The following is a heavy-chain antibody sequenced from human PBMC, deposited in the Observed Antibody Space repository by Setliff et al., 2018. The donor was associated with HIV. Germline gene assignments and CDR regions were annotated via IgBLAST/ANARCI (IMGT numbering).Heavy chain of an antibody. Sequence: SVKVSCKASGFTFTSSAMQWVRQARGQRLEWIGWIVVGSDNTNYAQKFQERVTITRDLSTSTAYVELSSLRSEDTAVYYCAAASNRRVRGVNLHYYYYMDVWGKGTTVTVSS. CDR1: GFTFTSSA. J-gene: IGHJ6*03. V-gene: IGHV1-58*02. D-gene: IGHD3-10*01. CDR3: AAASNRRVRGVNLHYYYYMDV. CDR2: IVVGSDNT.